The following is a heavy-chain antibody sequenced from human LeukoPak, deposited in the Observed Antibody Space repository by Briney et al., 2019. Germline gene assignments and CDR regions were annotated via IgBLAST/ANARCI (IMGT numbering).Heavy chain of an antibody. D-gene: IGHD6-13*01. CDR1: GFTFNNYA. CDR2: ISGSGGAT. Sequence: PGGPLRLSCAASGFTFNNYAMSWVRRAPGKGLEWVSAISGSGGATYYADSVKGRFTISRDNSKNTLFLHMNSLRVEDTAVYYCAKAPAAATKYYYGMDVWGQGTTVTVSS. J-gene: IGHJ6*02. CDR3: AKAPAAATKYYYGMDV. V-gene: IGHV3-23*01.